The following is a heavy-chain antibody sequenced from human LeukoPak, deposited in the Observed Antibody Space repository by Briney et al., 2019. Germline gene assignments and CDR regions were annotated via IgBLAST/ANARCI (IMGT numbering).Heavy chain of an antibody. CDR3: AKSSVIAAAGLDY. Sequence: GGSLRLSCAASGFTFSSYAMSWVRQAPGKGLEWVAFIRYDGSNKYYADSVKGRFTISRDNSKNTLYLQMNSLRAEDTAVYYCAKSSVIAAAGLDYWGQGTLVTVSS. V-gene: IGHV3-30*02. D-gene: IGHD6-13*01. CDR2: IRYDGSNK. CDR1: GFTFSSYA. J-gene: IGHJ4*02.